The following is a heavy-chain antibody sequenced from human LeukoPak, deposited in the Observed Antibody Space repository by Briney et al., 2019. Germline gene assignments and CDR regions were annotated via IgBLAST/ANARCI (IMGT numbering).Heavy chain of an antibody. CDR1: GFTFSSYA. D-gene: IGHD6-19*01. J-gene: IGHJ4*02. Sequence: GGSLRLSCAASGFTFSSYAMSWVRRAPGKGLEWVSAISGSGGSTYYADSVKGRFTISRDNSKNTLYLQMNSLRAEDTAVYYCAKDLGFSSGWYWGQGTLVTVSS. CDR3: AKDLGFSSGWY. CDR2: ISGSGGST. V-gene: IGHV3-23*01.